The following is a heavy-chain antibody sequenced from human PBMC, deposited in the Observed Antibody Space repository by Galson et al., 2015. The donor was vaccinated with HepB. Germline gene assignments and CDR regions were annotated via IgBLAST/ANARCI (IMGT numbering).Heavy chain of an antibody. CDR1: GFTLSDYY. CDR3: ARDRNGCPDY. J-gene: IGHJ4*02. Sequence: SLRLSCAATGFTLSDYYMDWVRQAPGKGLEWVGRIKNKIESYTTHYAASVKYRFTVSRDDSKNSLCLQIDSLKAVDTAVDYCARDRNGCPDYWAQGTLVTVSS. CDR2: IKNKIESYTT. D-gene: IGHD2-8*01. V-gene: IGHV3-72*01.